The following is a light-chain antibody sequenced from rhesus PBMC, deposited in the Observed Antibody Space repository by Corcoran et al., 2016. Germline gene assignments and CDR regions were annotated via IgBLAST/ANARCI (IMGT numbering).Light chain of an antibody. V-gene: IGKV1-32*01. J-gene: IGKJ4*01. CDR1: ENVNTF. Sequence: DIEMTQSPSSLSASVGDRVTITCRTSENVNTFLNWYQQKPWKAPKLLMTNTNDLQGGVPSRFSGNGSWTDFTLTIRNLQPADYGIYHCQQYNSLPLTFGGGTKVEIK. CDR2: NTN. CDR3: QQYNSLPLT.